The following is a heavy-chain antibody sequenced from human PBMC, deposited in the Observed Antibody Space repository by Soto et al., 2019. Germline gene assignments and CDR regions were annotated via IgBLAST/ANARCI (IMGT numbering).Heavy chain of an antibody. J-gene: IGHJ3*02. V-gene: IGHV1-18*01. CDR2: ISAYNGNT. D-gene: IGHD6-19*01. CDR3: ARVGQWLVLRGYVLDI. CDR1: GYTFTSYG. Sequence: ASVKVSCKASGYTFTSYGISWVRQAPGQGLEWMGWISAYNGNTNYAQKLQGRVTMTTDTSTSTAYMELRSLRSDDTAVYYCARVGQWLVLRGYVLDIWGQGTMVTVSS.